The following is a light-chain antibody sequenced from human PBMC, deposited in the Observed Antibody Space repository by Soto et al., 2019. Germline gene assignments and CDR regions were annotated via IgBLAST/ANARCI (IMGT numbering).Light chain of an antibody. Sequence: DIQMTQSPSSLSASVGDRVTITCRASQSISSYLNWYQQKPGKAPKLLIYAASSLRSGVPSRFSGSGSGTDFTLTISSLQPEDFATDYCQQSYSTPQTFGQGTKVDIK. CDR1: QSISSY. CDR3: QQSYSTPQT. CDR2: AAS. J-gene: IGKJ1*01. V-gene: IGKV1-39*01.